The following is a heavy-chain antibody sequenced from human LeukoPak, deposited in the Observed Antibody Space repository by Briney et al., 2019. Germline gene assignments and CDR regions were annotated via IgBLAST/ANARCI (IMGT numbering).Heavy chain of an antibody. CDR3: ASGSSGWRRRFDY. CDR2: INHSGST. D-gene: IGHD6-19*01. Sequence: SETLSLTCAVYGGSFSGYYWSWIRQPPGKGLEWIGEINHSGSTNYNPSLKSRVTISVDTSKNQFSLKLSSVTAADTAVYYCASGSSGWRRRFDYWGQGTLVTVSS. V-gene: IGHV4-34*01. J-gene: IGHJ4*02. CDR1: GGSFSGYY.